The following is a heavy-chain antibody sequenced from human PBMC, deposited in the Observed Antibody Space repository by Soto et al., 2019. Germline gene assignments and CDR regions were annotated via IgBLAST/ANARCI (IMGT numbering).Heavy chain of an antibody. Sequence: GGSLRLSCAASGFTFSSYWMHWVRQVPGKGLVWVSRINSDGSSTSYADSVKGRFTISRDNAKNTLYLQMSSLRAEDTAVYYCVKAGDGYNYAFDYWGQGTLVTVSS. CDR2: INSDGSST. V-gene: IGHV3-74*01. CDR1: GFTFSSYW. CDR3: VKAGDGYNYAFDY. J-gene: IGHJ4*02. D-gene: IGHD5-12*01.